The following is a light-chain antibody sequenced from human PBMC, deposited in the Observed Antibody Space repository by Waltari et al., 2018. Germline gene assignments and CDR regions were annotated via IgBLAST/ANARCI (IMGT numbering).Light chain of an antibody. CDR2: GKN. CDR3: YSPDSSANLLYV. J-gene: IGLJ1*01. V-gene: IGLV3-19*01. Sequence: SSELTQDPAVSVALGQTVRSICQGDSRKTYYAIWYQQKPGRATVPLMNGKNNRPSGSPDRFSASCTSNTASLTITWAHAEDEADYYCYSPDSSANLLYVFGAGTKVTVL. CDR1: SRKTYY.